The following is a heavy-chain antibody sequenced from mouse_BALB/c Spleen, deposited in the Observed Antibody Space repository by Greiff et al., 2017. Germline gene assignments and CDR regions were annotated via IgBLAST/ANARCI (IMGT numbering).Heavy chain of an antibody. CDR1: GFTFSSFG. J-gene: IGHJ2*01. CDR3: ARGGSTMITTGYFDY. Sequence: EVKLVESGGGLVQPGGSRKLSCAASGFTFSSFGMHWVRQAPEKRLEWVASISSGGSTYYPDSVKGRFTISRDNARNILYLQMSSLRSEDTAMYYCARGGSTMITTGYFDYWGQGTTLTVSS. CDR2: ISSGGST. D-gene: IGHD2-4*01. V-gene: IGHV5-6-5*01.